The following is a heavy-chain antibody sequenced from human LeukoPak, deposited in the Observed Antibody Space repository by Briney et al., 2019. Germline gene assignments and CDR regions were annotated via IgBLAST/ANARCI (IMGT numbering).Heavy chain of an antibody. D-gene: IGHD6-6*01. CDR2: INPNSGDT. V-gene: IGHV1-2*06. CDR1: GYTFTGYH. J-gene: IGHJ4*02. Sequence: ASVKVSCKASGYTFTGYHMHWVRQAPGQGLEWMGRINPNSGDTNYAQKFQGRVTMTRDTSTSTVYMELSSLRSDDTAVYYCARTAARRFDYWGQGTLVTVSS. CDR3: ARTAARRFDY.